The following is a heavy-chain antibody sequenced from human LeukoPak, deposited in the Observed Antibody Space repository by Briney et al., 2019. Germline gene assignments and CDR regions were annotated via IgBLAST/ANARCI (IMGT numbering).Heavy chain of an antibody. CDR3: ARDGLKNLYNWFDP. CDR1: GYSISSGYY. CDR2: IYHSGGA. V-gene: IGHV4-38-2*02. J-gene: IGHJ5*02. D-gene: IGHD3/OR15-3a*01. Sequence: SETLSLICTVSGYSISSGYYWGWIRQPPGKGLEWIGSIYHSGGAYYNPSLKSRVTISVDTSKNQFSLKLSSVTAADTAVYYCARDGLKNLYNWFDPWGQGTLVTVSS.